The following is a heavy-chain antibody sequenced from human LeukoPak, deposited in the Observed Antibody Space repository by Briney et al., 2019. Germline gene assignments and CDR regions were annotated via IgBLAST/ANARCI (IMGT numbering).Heavy chain of an antibody. Sequence: GGSLRLSCAASGFTFSSYGMHWVRQAPGKGLEWVAVISYDGSNKYYADSVKGRFTISRDNSKNTLYLQMNSLRAEDTAVYYCAKGRNYYDSSGKSDYWGQGTLVTVSS. V-gene: IGHV3-30*18. D-gene: IGHD3-22*01. CDR2: ISYDGSNK. CDR3: AKGRNYYDSSGKSDY. J-gene: IGHJ4*02. CDR1: GFTFSSYG.